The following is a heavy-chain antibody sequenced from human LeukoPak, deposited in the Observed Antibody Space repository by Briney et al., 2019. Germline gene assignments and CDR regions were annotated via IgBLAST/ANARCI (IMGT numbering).Heavy chain of an antibody. CDR3: ASHSSGWYSDFDY. CDR1: GFTFSSYA. J-gene: IGHJ4*02. D-gene: IGHD6-19*01. Sequence: PGGSLRLSCAASGFTFSSYAMSWVRQAPGKGLEWVSYISSSGSTIYYADSVKGRFTIPRDNAKNSLYLQMNSLRAEDTAVYYCASHSSGWYSDFDYWGQGTLVTVSS. CDR2: ISSSGSTI. V-gene: IGHV3-48*03.